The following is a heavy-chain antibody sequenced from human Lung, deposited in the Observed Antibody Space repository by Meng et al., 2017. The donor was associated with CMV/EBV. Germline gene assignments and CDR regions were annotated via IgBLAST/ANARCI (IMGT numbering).Heavy chain of an antibody. D-gene: IGHD3-10*02. CDR1: GLTVNNNF. V-gene: IGHV3-66*02. CDR2: MYSGGST. J-gene: IGHJ6*02. CDR3: VKDMYRDQSYHGMDV. Sequence: GESXKISCAASGLTVNNNFLTWVRQAPGKGLEWVSVMYSGGSTYYTDSVKGRFTLSRDKSKNTLYLQMNRLRVEDTGVYYCVKDMYRDQSYHGMDVWGQGXTVTVSS.